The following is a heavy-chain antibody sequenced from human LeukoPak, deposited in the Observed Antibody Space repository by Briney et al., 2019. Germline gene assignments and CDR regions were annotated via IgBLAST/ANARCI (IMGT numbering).Heavy chain of an antibody. D-gene: IGHD3-16*01. Sequence: PGVPLRLSCAASGFTLRSYWTHWVRQAPGKGLIWVSGVNTDGTTTSYADSVKGRFTISRDNAKNTLYLQTTSLRAYDTAMYYCATSRSFDYWGQGTLVTVSS. CDR1: GFTLRSYW. CDR2: VNTDGTTT. CDR3: ATSRSFDY. V-gene: IGHV3-74*01. J-gene: IGHJ4*02.